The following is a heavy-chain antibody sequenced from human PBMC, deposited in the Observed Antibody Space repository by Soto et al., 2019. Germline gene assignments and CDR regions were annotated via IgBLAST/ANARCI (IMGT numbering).Heavy chain of an antibody. D-gene: IGHD4-4*01. J-gene: IGHJ4*02. Sequence: VQVLESGGGLVQPGGSLRLSCAASEFTFSTYAMSWVRQAPGKGLEWVSGISGSGGGTYYADSVKGRFTISRDNSKNTVYLQMNSLRAEDTAVYYCAKPHRDVYSTAFFYHWGQGTLVTVSS. CDR1: EFTFSTYA. CDR3: AKPHRDVYSTAFFYH. V-gene: IGHV3-23*01. CDR2: ISGSGGGT.